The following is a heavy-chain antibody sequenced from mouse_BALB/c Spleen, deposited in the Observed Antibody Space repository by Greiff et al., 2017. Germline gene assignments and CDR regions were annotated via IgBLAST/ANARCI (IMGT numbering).Heavy chain of an antibody. CDR2: IDPANGNT. CDR1: GFNIKDTY. V-gene: IGHV14-3*02. D-gene: IGHD3-1*01. CDR3: ARSGTGSFDY. J-gene: IGHJ2*01. Sequence: DVKLQESGAELVKPGASVKLSCTASGFNIKDTYMHWVKQRPEQGLEWIGRIDPANGNTKYDPKFQGKATITADTSSNTAYLQLSSLTSEDTAVYYCARSGTGSFDYWGQGTTLTVSS.